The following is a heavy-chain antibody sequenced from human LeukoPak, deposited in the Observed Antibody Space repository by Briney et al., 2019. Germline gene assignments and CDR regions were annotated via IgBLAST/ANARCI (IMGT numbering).Heavy chain of an antibody. CDR3: AKDEANYDFWSGFFDY. CDR1: GFTFSSYA. CDR2: ISGSGGST. V-gene: IGHV3-23*01. D-gene: IGHD3-3*01. Sequence: GGSLRLSCAASGFTFSSYAMSWVRQAPGKGLEWVSAISGSGGSTYYADSVKGRFTISRDNSKNTRYMQMNRLRAEDTPVYYCAKDEANYDFWSGFFDYWGQGTLVTVSS. J-gene: IGHJ4*02.